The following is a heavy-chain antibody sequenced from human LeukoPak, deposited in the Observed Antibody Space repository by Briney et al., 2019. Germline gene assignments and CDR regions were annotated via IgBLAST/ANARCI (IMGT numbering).Heavy chain of an antibody. CDR1: GGTFSSYA. D-gene: IGHD1-26*01. Sequence: SVKVSCKASGGTFSSYAISWVRQAHGQGLEWMGGIIPIFGTANYAQKFQGRVTITTDESTSTAYMELSSLRSEDTAVYYCARNLLELPQFNWFDPWGQGTLVTVSS. V-gene: IGHV1-69*05. J-gene: IGHJ5*02. CDR2: IIPIFGTA. CDR3: ARNLLELPQFNWFDP.